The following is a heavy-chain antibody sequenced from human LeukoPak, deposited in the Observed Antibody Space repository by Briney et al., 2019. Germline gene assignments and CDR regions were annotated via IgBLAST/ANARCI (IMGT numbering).Heavy chain of an antibody. V-gene: IGHV3-48*03. CDR1: GFTFSSYE. CDR3: ARKYFDWSYYFDY. Sequence: GGSLRLSCAASGFTFSSYEMDWVRQAPGKGLEWVPYISSSGSTIYYADSVKGRFTISRDNAKSSLYLQMNSLRAEDTAVYYCARKYFDWSYYFDYWGQGTLVTVSS. CDR2: ISSSGSTI. J-gene: IGHJ4*02. D-gene: IGHD3-9*01.